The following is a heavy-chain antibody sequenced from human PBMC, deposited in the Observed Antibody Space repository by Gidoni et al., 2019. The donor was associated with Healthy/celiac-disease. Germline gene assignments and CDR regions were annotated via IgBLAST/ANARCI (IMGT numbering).Heavy chain of an antibody. D-gene: IGHD2-2*02. CDR2: IYYSGST. V-gene: IGHV4-39*01. CDR3: ARHRPAAILGPGFDP. CDR1: GGSISSSSYY. Sequence: QLQLQESGPGLVKPSETLSLTCTVSGGSISSSSYYWGWIRQPPGKGLEWIGSIYYSGSTYYNPSLKSRVTISVDTSKNQFSLKLSSVTAADTAVYYCARHRPAAILGPGFDPWGQGTLVTVSS. J-gene: IGHJ5*02.